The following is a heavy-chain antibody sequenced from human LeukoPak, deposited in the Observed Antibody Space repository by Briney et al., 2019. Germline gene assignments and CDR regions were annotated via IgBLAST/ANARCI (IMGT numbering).Heavy chain of an antibody. CDR3: ARVLGGYFDY. V-gene: IGHV4-39*01. CDR1: GGSISSSSYF. D-gene: IGHD3-16*01. J-gene: IGHJ4*02. Sequence: SETLSLTCTVSGGSISSSSYFWGWLRQPPGKGLEWIGSIYYSGTTYYSPSLKSRVTLSVDTSKNQLSLKLSSVTAADTALYHCARVLGGYFDYWGQGTLVTVSS. CDR2: IYYSGTT.